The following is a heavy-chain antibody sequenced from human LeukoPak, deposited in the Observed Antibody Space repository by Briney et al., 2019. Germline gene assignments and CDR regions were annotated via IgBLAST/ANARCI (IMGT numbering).Heavy chain of an antibody. V-gene: IGHV1-2*02. Sequence: ASVKVSCKASGYTFIDLYIHWVRQAPGQGLEWMGWINPYSGATNFAQKFQGRVSMTRDTSISTVFMDLTTLTSDDTAVYYCARVYRISLNDAFDIWGQGTVVTVSS. CDR2: INPYSGAT. CDR3: ARVYRISLNDAFDI. J-gene: IGHJ3*02. CDR1: GYTFIDLY. D-gene: IGHD1-26*01.